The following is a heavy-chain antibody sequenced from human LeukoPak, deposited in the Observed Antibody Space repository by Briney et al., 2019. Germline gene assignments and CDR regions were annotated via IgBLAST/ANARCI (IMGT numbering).Heavy chain of an antibody. CDR1: GGSISSGSYY. CDR2: IYTSGST. CDR3: AREWIQLWLVDF. J-gene: IGHJ4*02. Sequence: SETLSLTCTVSGGSISSGSYYWSWIRQPAGKGLEWIGRIYTSGSTNYNPSLKSRVTISIDTSKNHFSLKLSSVTAADTAVYYCAREWIQLWLVDFWGQGTLVTVSS. D-gene: IGHD5-18*01. V-gene: IGHV4-61*02.